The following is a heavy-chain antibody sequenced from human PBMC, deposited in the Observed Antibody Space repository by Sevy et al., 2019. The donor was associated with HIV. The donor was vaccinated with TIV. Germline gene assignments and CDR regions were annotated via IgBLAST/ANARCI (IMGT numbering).Heavy chain of an antibody. CDR1: GFTFSDHY. D-gene: IGHD6-13*01. V-gene: IGHV3-72*01. J-gene: IGHJ4*02. CDR2: IRNKADSYTT. CDR3: ATHAGIAAAGRVFDY. Sequence: GGSLRFSCAASGFTFSDHYMEWVRQAPGKGLEWVGRIRNKADSYTTEYAASVKGRFTISRDDSKNSLYLLMHSLKTEDTAVYYCATHAGIAAAGRVFDYWGQGTLVTVSS.